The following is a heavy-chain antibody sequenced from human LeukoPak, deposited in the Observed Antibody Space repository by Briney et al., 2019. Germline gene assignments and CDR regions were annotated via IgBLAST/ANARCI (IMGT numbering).Heavy chain of an antibody. V-gene: IGHV1-8*01. CDR1: GYTFTSYD. CDR2: MNPNSGNT. Sequence: GASVKVSCKASGYTFTSYDINWVRQAPGQGLEWMGWMNPNSGNTDYAQKFQGRVTMTRDTSINTAYMELSSLRSEDTAVYYCARALGPDYDILTGYYLGYWGQGTLVTVSS. D-gene: IGHD3-9*01. CDR3: ARALGPDYDILTGYYLGY. J-gene: IGHJ4*02.